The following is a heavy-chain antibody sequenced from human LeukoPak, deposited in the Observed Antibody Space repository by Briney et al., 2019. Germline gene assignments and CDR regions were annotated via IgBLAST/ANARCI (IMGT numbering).Heavy chain of an antibody. J-gene: IGHJ3*02. CDR3: AGTQYSASDAFDI. V-gene: IGHV4-39*07. D-gene: IGHD2-21*01. Sequence: SETLSLTCTVSGGSINSDSDYWGWIRQPPGKGLELIGSIYHSGSTYYNPSLKSRVTISVDTSKNQFSLKLSSVAAADTAVYYCAGTQYSASDAFDIWGQGTMVTVSS. CDR2: IYHSGST. CDR1: GGSINSDSDY.